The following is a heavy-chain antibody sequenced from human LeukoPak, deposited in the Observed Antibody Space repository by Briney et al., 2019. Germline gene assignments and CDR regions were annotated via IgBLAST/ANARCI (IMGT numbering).Heavy chain of an antibody. V-gene: IGHV1-69*06. J-gene: IGHJ2*01. CDR3: ARSQPLAYFDL. CDR2: IIPIFGTA. Sequence: SVKVSCKASGGSFNSYAISWVRQAPGQGLEWMGGIIPIFGTANYAQKFQGRVTITADKSTNTAYMELSSLRSEDTAVYHCARSQPLAYFDLWGRGTLVTVSS. CDR1: GGSFNSYA.